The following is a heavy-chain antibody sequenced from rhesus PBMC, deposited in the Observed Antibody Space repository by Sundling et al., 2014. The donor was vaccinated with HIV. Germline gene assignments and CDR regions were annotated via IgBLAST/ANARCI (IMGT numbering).Heavy chain of an antibody. D-gene: IGHD6-25*01. V-gene: IGHV4-80*01. J-gene: IGHJ4*01. CDR2: VTGNSGST. CDR3: ARGIMAADLDH. CDR1: GASISSYW. Sequence: QVQLQESGPGLVKPSETVSLTCTVSGASISSYWWSWIRQPPGKGLEWVGEVTGNSGSTNYNPSLKNRVTISKDTSKNQFSLKLNSVTAADTAVYFCARGIMAADLDHWGQGVLVTVSS.